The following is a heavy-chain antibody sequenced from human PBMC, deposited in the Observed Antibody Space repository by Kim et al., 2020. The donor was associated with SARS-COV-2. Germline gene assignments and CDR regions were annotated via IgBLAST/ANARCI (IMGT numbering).Heavy chain of an antibody. J-gene: IGHJ4*02. V-gene: IGHV3-72*01. D-gene: IGHD3-22*01. Sequence: AASVKGRFTIARDDSKNSLYLQMNSLKTEDTAVYYCARVRMIVRGNYFDYWGQGTLVTVSS. CDR3: ARVRMIVRGNYFDY.